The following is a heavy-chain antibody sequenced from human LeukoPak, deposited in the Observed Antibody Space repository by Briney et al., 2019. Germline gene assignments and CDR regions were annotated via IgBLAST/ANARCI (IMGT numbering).Heavy chain of an antibody. Sequence: GGSLRLSCAASGFTFSSHGMHWVRQAPGKGLEWVAVISYDGSNKYYADSVKGRFTISRDNSKNTPYLQMNSLRAEDTAVYYCAKDGLLWFGELFTGIDYWGQGTLVTVSS. J-gene: IGHJ4*02. D-gene: IGHD3-10*01. CDR1: GFTFSSHG. CDR2: ISYDGSNK. CDR3: AKDGLLWFGELFTGIDY. V-gene: IGHV3-30*18.